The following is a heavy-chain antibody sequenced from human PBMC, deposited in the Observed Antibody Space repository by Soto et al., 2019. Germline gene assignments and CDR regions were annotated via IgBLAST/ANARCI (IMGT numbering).Heavy chain of an antibody. Sequence: QITLKESGPTLVKPTQTLTLTCTFSGFSLSTSGVGVGWIRQTPGKALEWLALIYWDDDKRYSPSLKSRLTITKDTSKNQVVLTMTNMDPVDTATYYCAHRGIYGDDNWFDPWGQGTLVTVSS. CDR3: AHRGIYGDDNWFDP. V-gene: IGHV2-5*02. CDR1: GFSLSTSGVG. CDR2: IYWDDDK. D-gene: IGHD4-17*01. J-gene: IGHJ5*02.